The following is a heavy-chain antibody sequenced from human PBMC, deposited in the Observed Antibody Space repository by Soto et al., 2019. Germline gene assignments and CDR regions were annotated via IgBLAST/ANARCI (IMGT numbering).Heavy chain of an antibody. CDR1: GFSLTTSGVG. CDR2: IYWDDDE. CDR3: THRVLRAVFGFVTTTAIYFDV. J-gene: IGHJ4*02. D-gene: IGHD3-3*01. V-gene: IGHV2-5*02. Sequence: QITLNESGPTVVKPTETLTLTCTFSGFSLTTSGVGVGWVRQSPGKAPWCRAFIYWDDDERYSTSLKSRLTITKDTSNTKVVLTMTNVDTADTATYYCTHRVLRAVFGFVTTTAIYFDVWGKGTPVVVSS.